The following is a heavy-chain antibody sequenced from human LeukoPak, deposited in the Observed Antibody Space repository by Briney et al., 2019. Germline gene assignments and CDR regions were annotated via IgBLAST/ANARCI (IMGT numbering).Heavy chain of an antibody. CDR1: GGTFSSYA. Sequence: SVKVSCKASGGTFSSYAISWVRQAPGQGLEWMGRIIPILGIANYAQKFQGRVTITADKSTSTAYMELSSLRSEDTAVYYCASEYSSSWYFDYWGQGTLVTVSS. CDR2: IIPILGIA. V-gene: IGHV1-69*04. J-gene: IGHJ4*02. CDR3: ASEYSSSWYFDY. D-gene: IGHD6-13*01.